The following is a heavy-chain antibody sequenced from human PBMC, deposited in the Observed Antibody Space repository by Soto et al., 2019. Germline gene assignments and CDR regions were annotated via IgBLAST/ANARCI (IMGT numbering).Heavy chain of an antibody. CDR3: ARLYYDILTGFGDLDY. J-gene: IGHJ4*02. CDR2: INRAGTPI. D-gene: IGHD3-9*01. V-gene: IGHV3-48*02. Sequence: PGGSLRLSCAASGFTFSSYSMNWVRQAPGKGLEWVSYINRAGTPIFYADFVRGRFTISRDNAKNSLYLQMNSLRDEDTAVYYCARLYYDILTGFGDLDYWGQGPLVTVSS. CDR1: GFTFSSYS.